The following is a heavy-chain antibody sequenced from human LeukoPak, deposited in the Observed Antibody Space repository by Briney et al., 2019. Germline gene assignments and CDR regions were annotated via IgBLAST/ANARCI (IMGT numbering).Heavy chain of an antibody. CDR3: AKGVAAGGSYYYYYGMDV. D-gene: IGHD1-26*01. J-gene: IGHJ6*02. CDR2: ISGSGDIT. CDR1: GFTFSSYA. Sequence: PGGSLRLSCAASGFTFSSYAMSWVRQAPGKGLEWVSSISGSGDITYYADSVKGRFTFSRDNSKNTLYLQMNSLRAEDTAVYYCAKGVAAGGSYYYYYGMDVWGQGTTVTVSS. V-gene: IGHV3-23*01.